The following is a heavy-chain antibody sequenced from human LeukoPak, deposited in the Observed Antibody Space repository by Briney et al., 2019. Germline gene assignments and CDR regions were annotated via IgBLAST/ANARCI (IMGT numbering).Heavy chain of an antibody. CDR2: IWYDGSNK. CDR3: ARHQLYCTNGVCSFDY. J-gene: IGHJ4*02. D-gene: IGHD2-8*01. CDR1: GFTFSSYG. Sequence: GGSLRLSCAASGFTFSSYGMHWVRQAPGKGLEWVAVIWYDGSNKYYADSVKGRFTISRDNSKNTLYLQMNSLRAEDTAVYYCARHQLYCTNGVCSFDYWGQGTLVTVSS. V-gene: IGHV3-33*01.